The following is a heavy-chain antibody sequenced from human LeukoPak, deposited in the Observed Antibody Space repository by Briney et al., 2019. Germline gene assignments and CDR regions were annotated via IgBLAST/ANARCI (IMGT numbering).Heavy chain of an antibody. CDR1: GFTFSRYA. D-gene: IGHD6-19*01. CDR2: ISYDGNNK. J-gene: IGHJ4*02. V-gene: IGHV3-30-3*01. Sequence: GGSLRLSCAASGFTFSRYAVHWVRQAPGKGLEWVAVISYDGNNKNYADSVKGRFTISRDNSRNTLYLQMNSLRVEDTAVYYCARVEQWLAGDLDYWGQGTLVTVSS. CDR3: ARVEQWLAGDLDY.